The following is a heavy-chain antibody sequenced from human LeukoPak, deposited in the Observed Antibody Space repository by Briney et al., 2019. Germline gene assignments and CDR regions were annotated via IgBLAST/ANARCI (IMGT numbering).Heavy chain of an antibody. CDR1: GFTFDNYW. Sequence: GGSLRLSCAASGFTFDNYWMTWVRQAPGKGLEWVANIKQDGSEKYYVDSVTGRFTISRDNANNSLFLQMNSLRTEDTAVYFCARLATVTRGQGNTRKYGMDVWGQGTTLTVSS. CDR2: IKQDGSEK. V-gene: IGHV3-7*01. CDR3: ARLATVTRGQGNTRKYGMDV. D-gene: IGHD4-17*01. J-gene: IGHJ6*02.